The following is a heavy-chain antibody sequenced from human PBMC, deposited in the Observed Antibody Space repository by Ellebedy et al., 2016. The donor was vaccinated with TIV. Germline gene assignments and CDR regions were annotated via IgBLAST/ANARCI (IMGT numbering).Heavy chain of an antibody. CDR3: AREYRVGRYYLDY. Sequence: GGSLRLSCAASGFNFSSYGMHWVRQAPGKGLEWVSSISGSGGDTYYAYSVKGRFTISRDNSKNTLYRQMNSLRAEDTAVYYCAREYRVGRYYLDYWGQGTLVTVSS. V-gene: IGHV3-23*01. J-gene: IGHJ4*02. CDR2: ISGSGGDT. D-gene: IGHD5-12*01. CDR1: GFNFSSYG.